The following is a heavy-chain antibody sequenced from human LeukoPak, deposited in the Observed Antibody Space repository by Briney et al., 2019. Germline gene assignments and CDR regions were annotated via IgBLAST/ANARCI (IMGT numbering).Heavy chain of an antibody. CDR3: AGGAQWLAHDY. D-gene: IGHD6-19*01. CDR2: LYHCGST. Sequence: SETLSLTCTVSGGSISSYYWSWIRQPPGKGLEWIGSLYHCGSTNYNPSLNSRVTSLVDTSKNQFSLKLRSVTAADTAIYYCAGGAQWLAHDYWGQGTLVTVSS. V-gene: IGHV4-59*08. J-gene: IGHJ4*02. CDR1: GGSISSYY.